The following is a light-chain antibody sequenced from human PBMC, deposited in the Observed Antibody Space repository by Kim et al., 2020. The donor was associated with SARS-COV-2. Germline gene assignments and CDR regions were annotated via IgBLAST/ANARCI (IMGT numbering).Light chain of an antibody. Sequence: LSQRERATLSCRASWSVSSDSLAWHQHKPGHAPRLLIYDASNRGAANPDRFSGSRSGTNFSLTISRLEPEDLAVYYCLQYGTSPAFGHGTKVEIK. CDR1: WSVSSDS. CDR2: DAS. CDR3: LQYGTSPA. J-gene: IGKJ1*01. V-gene: IGKV3-20*01.